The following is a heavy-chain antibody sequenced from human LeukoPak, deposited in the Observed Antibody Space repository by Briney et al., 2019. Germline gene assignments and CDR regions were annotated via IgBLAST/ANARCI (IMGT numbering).Heavy chain of an antibody. J-gene: IGHJ4*02. D-gene: IGHD3-16*01. CDR3: AKERRSIQVWATTFDY. CDR2: IYSGGST. V-gene: IGHV3-53*01. CDR1: GFTVSTNY. Sequence: PGESLTLSCAASGFTVSTNYMSWVRQAPGKGLEWAAVIYSGGSTHYADSVKGRSTICRDNSKNTLYLQMNSLRAEDTAVYYCAKERRSIQVWATTFDYWGQGTLVTVSS.